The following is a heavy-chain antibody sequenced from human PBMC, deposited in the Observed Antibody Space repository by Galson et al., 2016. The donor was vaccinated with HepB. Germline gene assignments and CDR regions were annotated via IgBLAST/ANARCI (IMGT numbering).Heavy chain of an antibody. V-gene: IGHV3-7*03. J-gene: IGHJ4*02. CDR2: IMPDGSGK. D-gene: IGHD4-17*01. CDR1: GFSFRDSW. Sequence: SLRLSCAASGFSFRDSWMTWVRLAPGKGLEWVAEIMPDGSGKYYVDSVEGRFTISKDNAKNSVFLQMNSLRVEDTAVYYCARDPAYGAFDYWGQGTLVTVSS. CDR3: ARDPAYGAFDY.